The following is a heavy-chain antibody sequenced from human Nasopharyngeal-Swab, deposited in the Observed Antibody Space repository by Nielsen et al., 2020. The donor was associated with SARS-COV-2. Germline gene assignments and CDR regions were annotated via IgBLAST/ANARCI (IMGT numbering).Heavy chain of an antibody. Sequence: SCAASGFTFSSYWMSWVRQAPGKGLEWVANIKQDGSEKYYVDSVKGRFTISRDNAKNSLYLQMNSLRAEDTAVYYCARAGGGYSYADYWGQGTLVTVSS. V-gene: IGHV3-7*01. CDR3: ARAGGGYSYADY. D-gene: IGHD5-18*01. CDR2: IKQDGSEK. CDR1: GFTFSSYW. J-gene: IGHJ4*02.